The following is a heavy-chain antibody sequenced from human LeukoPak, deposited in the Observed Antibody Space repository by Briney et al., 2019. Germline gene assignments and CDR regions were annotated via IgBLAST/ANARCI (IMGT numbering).Heavy chain of an antibody. J-gene: IGHJ6*03. V-gene: IGHV4-38-2*02. D-gene: IGHD6-13*01. CDR1: GYSITSAYY. Sequence: SETLSLTCTVSGYSITSAYYWGWIRQSPGKGLAWIGSIYHSGSTYYNPSLKSRVTISLDTSKNQFSLTLSSVTAADTAVYYCARVYTGSSWDYYYYMDVWGKGTTVTVSS. CDR2: IYHSGST. CDR3: ARVYTGSSWDYYYYMDV.